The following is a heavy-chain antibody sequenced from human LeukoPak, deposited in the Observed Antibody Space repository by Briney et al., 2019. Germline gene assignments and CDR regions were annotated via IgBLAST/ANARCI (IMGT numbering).Heavy chain of an antibody. V-gene: IGHV1-2*06. D-gene: IGHD3-3*01. J-gene: IGHJ5*02. CDR2: INPNSGGT. Sequence: ASVKVSCTASGYTFTGYYMHWVRQAPGQGLEWMGRINPNSGGTNYAQKFQGRVTMTRDTSISTAYVELSRLRSDDTAVYYCARYGPHITIFGVVNGWFDPWGQGTLVTVSS. CDR1: GYTFTGYY. CDR3: ARYGPHITIFGVVNGWFDP.